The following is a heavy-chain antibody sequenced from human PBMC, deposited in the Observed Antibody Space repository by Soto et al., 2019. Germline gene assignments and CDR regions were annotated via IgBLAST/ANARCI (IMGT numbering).Heavy chain of an antibody. D-gene: IGHD3-10*01. J-gene: IGHJ4*02. Sequence: QVLLVESGGGVVQPGTSLRLSCAASGFTIGSYGMHWVRQAPGKGLEWVAGLWYDGDDKYYGDSVKGRLTISRNNSRNTLYLQMNRLRAEETAVYYCVRGPYYGLYYFDSWGQGTLVTVSS. CDR2: LWYDGDDK. V-gene: IGHV3-33*01. CDR1: GFTIGSYG. CDR3: VRGPYYGLYYFDS.